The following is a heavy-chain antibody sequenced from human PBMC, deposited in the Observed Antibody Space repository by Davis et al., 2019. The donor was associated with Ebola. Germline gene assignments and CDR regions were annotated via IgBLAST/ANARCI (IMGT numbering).Heavy chain of an antibody. CDR2: ISYDGSNK. CDR1: GFTFRSYD. CDR3: AKEEYSSGGGSDY. Sequence: GRSLRLSCAASGFTFRSYDMHCVRQAPGKGLEWVAVISYDGSNKYYADSVKGRFTISRDNSKNTLYLQMNSLRAEDTAVYYCAKEEYSSGGGSDYWGQGTLVTVSS. D-gene: IGHD6-19*01. V-gene: IGHV3-30*18. J-gene: IGHJ4*02.